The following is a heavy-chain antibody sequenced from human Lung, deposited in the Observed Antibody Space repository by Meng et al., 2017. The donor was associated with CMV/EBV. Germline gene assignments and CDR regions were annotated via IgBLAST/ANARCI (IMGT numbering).Heavy chain of an antibody. Sequence: GGSLRLXXAASGFTFNNYWMHWVRQAPGKGLVWVSRINGDGSSTTYADSVKGRFTISRDNAKNTLYLQMNSLRAEDTAVYYCARGCTNTNCYKSDFDYWGQGXLVTVPQ. J-gene: IGHJ4*02. CDR2: INGDGSST. CDR3: ARGCTNTNCYKSDFDY. V-gene: IGHV3-74*01. D-gene: IGHD2-2*02. CDR1: GFTFNNYW.